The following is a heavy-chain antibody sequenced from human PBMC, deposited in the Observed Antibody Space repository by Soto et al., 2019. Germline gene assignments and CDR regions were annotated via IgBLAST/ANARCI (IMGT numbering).Heavy chain of an antibody. CDR2: IYYSDNT. V-gene: IGHV4-39*01. CDR1: GDSISSSSNH. CDR3: ATHTPYGPLDY. J-gene: IGHJ4*02. Sequence: QLQLQESGPGLVNPSETLSLTCTFSGDSISSSSNHWGWLRQPPGKGLEWIGNIYYSDNTYYNPSLKGRFTISVDTSKLQFSLRLTSVTAADTAVYYCATHTPYGPLDYWGQGTLVTVSS. D-gene: IGHD4-17*01.